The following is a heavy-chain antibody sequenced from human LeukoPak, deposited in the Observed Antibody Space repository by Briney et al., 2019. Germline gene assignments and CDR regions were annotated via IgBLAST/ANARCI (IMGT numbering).Heavy chain of an antibody. V-gene: IGHV1-2*02. CDR1: GYTFTGYY. CDR3: ARAPIVVVVAATRLDWFDP. CDR2: INPNSGGT. J-gene: IGHJ5*02. Sequence: GASVKVSCKASGYTFTGYYMHWVRQAPGQGLEWMGWINPNSGGTNYAQKFQGRVTMTRDTSISTAYMELSRLRSDDTAVYYCARAPIVVVVAATRLDWFDPWGQGTLVTVSS. D-gene: IGHD2-15*01.